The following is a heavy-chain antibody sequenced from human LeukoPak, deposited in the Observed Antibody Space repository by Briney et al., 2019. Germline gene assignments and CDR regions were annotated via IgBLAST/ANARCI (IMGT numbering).Heavy chain of an antibody. V-gene: IGHV3-53*01. CDR3: ARADDSGYYDYFDY. D-gene: IGHD3-22*01. Sequence: GSLRLSCAASGFTVDSNYLSWVRQAPGKGLEWVSTIYTGGNTYYAASVKGRFTISRDFSKNTVFLHMNSLRAEDTAMYYCARADDSGYYDYFDYWGQGALVTVSS. CDR1: GFTVDSNY. CDR2: IYTGGNT. J-gene: IGHJ4*02.